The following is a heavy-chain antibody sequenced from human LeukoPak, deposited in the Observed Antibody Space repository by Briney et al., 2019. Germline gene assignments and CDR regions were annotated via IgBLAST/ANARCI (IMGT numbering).Heavy chain of an antibody. CDR3: ARAGPFAGSTVTSYYFDC. J-gene: IGHJ4*02. CDR1: GGSFSGYY. V-gene: IGHV4-34*01. D-gene: IGHD4-17*01. CDR2: INHSGST. Sequence: SETLSLTCAVYGGSFSGYYWSWIRQPPGKGLEWIGEINHSGSTNYNPSLESRVTISVDTSKNQFSLKLSSVTAADTAVYYCARAGPFAGSTVTSYYFDCWGQGTLVTVSS.